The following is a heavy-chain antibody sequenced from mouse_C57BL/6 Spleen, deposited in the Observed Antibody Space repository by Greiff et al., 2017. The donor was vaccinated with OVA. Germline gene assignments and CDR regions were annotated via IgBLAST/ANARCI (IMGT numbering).Heavy chain of an antibody. Sequence: QVQLKESGPGLVQPSQSLSITCTVSGFSLTSYGVHWVRQSPGKGLEWLGVIWSGGSTDYNAAFISRLSISKDNSKSQVFFKMNSLQADDTAIYYCARGGWDRSHFDYWGQGTTLTVSS. CDR3: ARGGWDRSHFDY. J-gene: IGHJ2*01. CDR1: GFSLTSYG. V-gene: IGHV2-2*01. D-gene: IGHD4-1*01. CDR2: IWSGGST.